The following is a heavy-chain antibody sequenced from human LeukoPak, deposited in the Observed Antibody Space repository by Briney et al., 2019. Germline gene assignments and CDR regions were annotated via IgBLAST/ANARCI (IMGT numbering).Heavy chain of an antibody. D-gene: IGHD2-2*01. CDR2: ISAYNGNT. CDR3: ARDYCSSTSCQPFAY. J-gene: IGHJ4*02. V-gene: IGHV1-18*01. Sequence: ASVKVSCKASGYTFTSYGISWVRQAPGQGLEWMGWISAYNGNTNYAQKLQGRVTMTTDTSTSTAYMELRSLRSDDTAVYYCARDYCSSTSCQPFAYWGQGTLVTVSS. CDR1: GYTFTSYG.